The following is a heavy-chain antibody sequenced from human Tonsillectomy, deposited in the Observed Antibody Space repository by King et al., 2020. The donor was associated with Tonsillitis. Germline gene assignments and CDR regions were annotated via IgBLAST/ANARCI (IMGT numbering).Heavy chain of an antibody. CDR2: IYPDDSDT. Sequence: VQLVESGAEVKKPGESLKSSCKGSRYTFTSSWIGWVRQMPGKGLELMGSIYPDDSDTRFSPSFQGQVTISADKSIRTVYLQWSSLKASDTAVYYCAIGGEHCSGGSCSAEYSFDYWGQGTLVTVSS. D-gene: IGHD2-15*01. CDR1: RYTFTSSW. J-gene: IGHJ4*02. CDR3: AIGGEHCSGGSCSAEYSFDY. V-gene: IGHV5-51*03.